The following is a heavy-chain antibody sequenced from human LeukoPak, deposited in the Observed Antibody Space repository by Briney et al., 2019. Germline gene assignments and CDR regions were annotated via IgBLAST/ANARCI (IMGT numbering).Heavy chain of an antibody. Sequence: ASVKVSCTVSGYTLTELSMHWVRQAPGKGLEWMGGFDPEDGETIYAQKFQGRVTMTEDTSTDTAYMELSSLRSEDTAVYYCATVTDSGYREYYFDYWGQGTLVTVSS. V-gene: IGHV1-24*01. J-gene: IGHJ4*02. D-gene: IGHD3-22*01. CDR2: FDPEDGET. CDR3: ATVTDSGYREYYFDY. CDR1: GYTLTELS.